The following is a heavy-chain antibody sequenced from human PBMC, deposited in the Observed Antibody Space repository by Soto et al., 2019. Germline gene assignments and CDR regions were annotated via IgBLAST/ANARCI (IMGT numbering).Heavy chain of an antibody. V-gene: IGHV4-31*03. D-gene: IGHD3-22*01. J-gene: IGHJ4*02. CDR3: ARLDSSGYYYGYYFDY. CDR2: IYYSGST. Sequence: KASETLSLTCTVSVGSIGGGGDYWSWIRQHPGRGLEWIGYIYYSGSTYYNPSLKSRVTISVDTSKNQFSLKLSSVTAADTAVYYCARLDSSGYYYGYYFDYWGQGTLVTVSS. CDR1: VGSIGGGGDY.